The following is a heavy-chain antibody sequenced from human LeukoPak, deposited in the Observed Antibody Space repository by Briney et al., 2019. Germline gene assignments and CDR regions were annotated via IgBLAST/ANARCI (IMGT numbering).Heavy chain of an antibody. J-gene: IGHJ5*02. CDR3: AREGSRGHGSGYSWFDP. CDR2: IDPSGGST. D-gene: IGHD3-22*01. V-gene: IGHV1-46*01. CDR1: GYTFTSYY. Sequence: ASVKVSCKASGYTFTSYYMHWVRHAPGQGLEWMGIIDPSGGSTDYAQNFQGRVTMTRDTSTSTVHMELISLRSEDTAVYYCAREGSRGHGSGYSWFDPWGQGTLVTVSS.